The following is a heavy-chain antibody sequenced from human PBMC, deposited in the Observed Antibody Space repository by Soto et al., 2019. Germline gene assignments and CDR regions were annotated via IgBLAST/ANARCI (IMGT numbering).Heavy chain of an antibody. CDR3: ASPMIAVAGTYYFDY. CDR2: IYYSGST. CDR1: GGSISSSSYY. V-gene: IGHV4-39*01. D-gene: IGHD6-19*01. J-gene: IGHJ4*02. Sequence: SETLSLTCTVSGGSISSSSYYWGWIHQPPGKGLEWIGSIYYSGSTYYNPSLKSRVTISVDTSKNQFSLKLSSVTAADTAVYYCASPMIAVAGTYYFDYWGQGTLVTVSS.